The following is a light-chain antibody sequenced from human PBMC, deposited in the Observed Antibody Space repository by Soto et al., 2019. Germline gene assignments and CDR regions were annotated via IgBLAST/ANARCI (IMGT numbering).Light chain of an antibody. J-gene: IGKJ4*01. CDR3: QKYNHAPT. CDR1: QAISSY. V-gene: IGKV1-27*01. CDR2: ATS. Sequence: NQSPSSLYASVGDRGTITCRASQAISSYLAWYQQKPGKVPELLIYATSNLQSGAPSRLSGSASGTAVTLTISSLQAEDVATYYCQKYNHAPTFGGGTKVEIK.